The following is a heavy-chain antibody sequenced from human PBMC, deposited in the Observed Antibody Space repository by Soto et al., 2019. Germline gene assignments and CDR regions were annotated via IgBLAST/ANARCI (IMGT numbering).Heavy chain of an antibody. V-gene: IGHV1-18*01. Sequence: GASVKVSCKASGYTFTSYAISWVRQAPGQGLEWMGWISAYNGNTNYPQKFQGRVTMTRDTSTTTVYMELSTLRSEDTAMYYCARGVGYSDSSGYPFDYWGQGTLVTVSS. CDR1: GYTFTSYA. J-gene: IGHJ4*02. CDR3: ARGVGYSDSSGYPFDY. D-gene: IGHD3-22*01. CDR2: ISAYNGNT.